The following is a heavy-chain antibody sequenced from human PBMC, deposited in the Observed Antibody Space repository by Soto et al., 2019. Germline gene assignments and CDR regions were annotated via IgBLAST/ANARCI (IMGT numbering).Heavy chain of an antibody. CDR2: IYYSGST. V-gene: IGHV4-59*08. CDR3: ARFNYCIIETCCDHRYLHSFPAQRTSDL. D-gene: IGHD2-15*01. Sequence: SETLSLTCTVSAGSISTYYWSWIRQPPGKGLEWIGYIYYSGSTNYNPSLKSRVTISVDTSKNQFSLKLTSVTAADTAVYYCARFNYCIIETCCDHRYLHSFPAQRTSDL. CDR1: AGSISTYY. J-gene: IGHJ2*01.